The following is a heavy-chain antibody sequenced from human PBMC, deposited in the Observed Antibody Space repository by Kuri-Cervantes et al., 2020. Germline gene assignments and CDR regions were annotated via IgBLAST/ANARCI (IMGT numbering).Heavy chain of an antibody. CDR3: ATQVGSAYYTNWFDP. CDR2: MHYSGRT. Sequence: SETLSLTCTVSGDSITTNTFYWGWIRQPPGKGLEWIASMHYSGRTFSNPSLMSRVSMSVDASKNHFSLELSSVTAADTAVYYCATQVGSAYYTNWFDPWGQGTLVTVSS. J-gene: IGHJ5*02. CDR1: GDSITTNTFY. D-gene: IGHD3-3*01. V-gene: IGHV4-39*01.